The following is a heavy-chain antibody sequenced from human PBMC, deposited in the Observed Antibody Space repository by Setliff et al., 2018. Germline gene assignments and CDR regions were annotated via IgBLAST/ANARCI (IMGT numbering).Heavy chain of an antibody. D-gene: IGHD2-2*01. J-gene: IGHJ3*02. CDR1: GFTFSSYG. CDR3: AKPRTGGYGSSTSCHRGDAFDI. CDR2: IWYDGSNK. V-gene: IGHV3-30*02. Sequence: GGSLRLSCAASGFTFSSYGMHWVRKAPGKGLEWVAVIWYDGSNKYYADAVKGRFTISRDNSKNTLYLQMNSLRAEDTAVYYCAKPRTGGYGSSTSCHRGDAFDIWGQGTMVTVSS.